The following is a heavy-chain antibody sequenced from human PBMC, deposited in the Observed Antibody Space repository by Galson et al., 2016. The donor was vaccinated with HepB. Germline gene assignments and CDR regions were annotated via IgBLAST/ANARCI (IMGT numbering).Heavy chain of an antibody. J-gene: IGHJ6*02. CDR2: INAANGDA. D-gene: IGHD5-12*01. CDR1: GYTFTTYA. CDR3: ARGHIVATVDYYYYGLDV. V-gene: IGHV1-3*01. Sequence: SVKVSCKASGYTFTTYAMYWVRQAPGQRLEWMGWINAANGDAKYSQKLQGRGTITWDTSANTAYMELSSLRSEDTAVYYCARGHIVATVDYYYYGLDVWGQGTTVTVSS.